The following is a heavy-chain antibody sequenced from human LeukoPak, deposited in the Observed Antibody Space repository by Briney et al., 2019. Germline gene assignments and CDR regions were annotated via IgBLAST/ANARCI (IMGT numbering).Heavy chain of an antibody. D-gene: IGHD3-9*01. V-gene: IGHV7-4-1*02. CDR2: INTNTGNP. J-gene: IGHJ3*02. CDR3: ARDHDVLRYFDWHTRGAFDI. CDR1: GYTFTSYA. Sequence: GASVKVSCKASGYTFTSYAMNWVRQAPGQGLEWMGWINTNTGNPTYAQGFTGRFVFSLDTSVSTAYLQISSLKAEDTAVYYCARDHDVLRYFDWHTRGAFDIWGQGTMVTVSS.